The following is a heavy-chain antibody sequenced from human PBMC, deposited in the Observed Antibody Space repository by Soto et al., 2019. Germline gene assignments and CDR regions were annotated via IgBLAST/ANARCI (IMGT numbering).Heavy chain of an antibody. CDR1: GYTFTSYA. CDR3: AKEPTAYYDSRSSL. CDR2: INAGNGNT. J-gene: IGHJ4*02. V-gene: IGHV1-3*01. D-gene: IGHD3-22*01. Sequence: GASVKVSCKASGYTFTSYAMHWVRQAPGQRLEWMGWINAGNGNTKYSQKFQGRVTITRDTSASTAYMELNSLRAEDTAVYYCAKEPTAYYDSRSSLWGQGTLVTVSS.